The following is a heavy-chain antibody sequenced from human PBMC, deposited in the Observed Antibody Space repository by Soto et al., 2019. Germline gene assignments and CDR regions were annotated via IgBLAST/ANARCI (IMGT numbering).Heavy chain of an antibody. CDR1: GYTFTSYA. D-gene: IGHD3-9*01. V-gene: IGHV1-3*01. CDR3: ARPHSRYGNWFDP. J-gene: IGHJ5*02. Sequence: ASVKVSCKASGYTFTSYAMHWVRQAPGQRLEWMGWINAGNGNTKYSQKFQGRVTITRDTSASTAYMELSSLRSEDTAVYYCARPHSRYGNWFDPWGQGTLVTVSS. CDR2: INAGNGNT.